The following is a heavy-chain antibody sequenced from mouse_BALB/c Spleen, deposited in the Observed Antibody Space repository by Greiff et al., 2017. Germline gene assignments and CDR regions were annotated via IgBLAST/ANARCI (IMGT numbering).Heavy chain of an antibody. Sequence: VQLQQSGPELVKTGASVKISCKASGYSFTDYYMHWVKQSPEKSFEWIGEINPSTGGTSYNQKFKGKATLTVDKSSSTAYMQLKSLTSEDSAVYYCARVDYWGQGTTLTVSS. CDR2: INPSTGGT. CDR1: GYSFTDYY. CDR3: ARVDY. J-gene: IGHJ2*01. V-gene: IGHV1-42*01.